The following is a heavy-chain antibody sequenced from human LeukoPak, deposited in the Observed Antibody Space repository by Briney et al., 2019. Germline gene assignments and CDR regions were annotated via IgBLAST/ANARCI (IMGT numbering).Heavy chain of an antibody. CDR1: GGSISSYY. CDR3: ARDEGRDGYNSY. V-gene: IGHV4-59*01. J-gene: IGHJ4*02. D-gene: IGHD5-24*01. Sequence: SETLSLTCTVSGGSISSYYWSWIRQPPGKGLEGIGYNYYSGSTNYNPSLKSRVTISVDTSKNQFSLKLSSVTAADTAVYYCARDEGRDGYNSYWGQGTLVTVSS. CDR2: NYYSGST.